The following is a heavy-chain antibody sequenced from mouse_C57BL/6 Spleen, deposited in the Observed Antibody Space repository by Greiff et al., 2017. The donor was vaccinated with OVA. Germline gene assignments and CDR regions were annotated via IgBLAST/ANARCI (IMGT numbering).Heavy chain of an antibody. CDR3: ARDNYGSGAY. J-gene: IGHJ3*01. V-gene: IGHV3-6*01. Sequence: EVKLMESGPGLVKPSQSLSLTCSVTGYSITSGYYWNWIRQFPGNKLEWMGYISYDGSNNYNPSLKNRISITRDTSKNQFFLKLNSVTTEDTATYYCARDNYGSGAYWGQGTLVTVSA. CDR2: ISYDGSN. CDR1: GYSITSGYY. D-gene: IGHD1-1*01.